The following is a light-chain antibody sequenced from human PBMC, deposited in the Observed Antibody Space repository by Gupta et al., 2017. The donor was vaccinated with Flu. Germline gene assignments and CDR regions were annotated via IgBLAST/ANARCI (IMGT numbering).Light chain of an antibody. Sequence: PATVSLSPAERATLSCSASQSIRRELAWYQQKPGQAPRLFIYDASNRATGLPARFSGSASGTDFTLTISIRDPEDFAVYYCQQRRDWPLSFGGGTKVEIK. V-gene: IGKV3-11*01. CDR3: QQRRDWPLS. CDR2: DAS. J-gene: IGKJ4*01. CDR1: QSIRRE.